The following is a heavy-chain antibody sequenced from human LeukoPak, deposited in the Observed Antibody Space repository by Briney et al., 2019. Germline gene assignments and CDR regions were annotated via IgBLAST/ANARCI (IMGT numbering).Heavy chain of an antibody. D-gene: IGHD4-17*01. V-gene: IGHV1-2*02. CDR2: INPNSGGT. J-gene: IGHJ4*02. CDR1: GYTFTGYY. CDR3: ARAHDYGDYYYFDY. Sequence: ASVKVSCKASGYTFTGYYMHWVRQAPGQGLEWMGWINPNSGGTNYAQKFQGRVTMTRDTSISTAYMELSSLRSEDTAVYYCARAHDYGDYYYFDYWGQGTLVTVSS.